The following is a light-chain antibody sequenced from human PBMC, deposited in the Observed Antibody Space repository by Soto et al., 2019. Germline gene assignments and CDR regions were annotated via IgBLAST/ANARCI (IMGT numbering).Light chain of an antibody. CDR1: ESVSTN. J-gene: IGKJ1*01. V-gene: IGKV3-20*01. CDR2: GAS. CDR3: QQYGSSPVT. Sequence: EIEMTQSPATLSLAPGERVTLSCRASESVSTNLAWYQQKAGQAPRLLIYGASTRATGIPARFSGSGSGTDFTLTISRLEPEDFAVYYCQQYGSSPVTFGQGTKVDIK.